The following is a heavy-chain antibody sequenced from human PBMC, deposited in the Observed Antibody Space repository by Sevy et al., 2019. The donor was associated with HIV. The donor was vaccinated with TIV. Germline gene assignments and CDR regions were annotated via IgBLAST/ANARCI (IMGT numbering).Heavy chain of an antibody. CDR3: AKDTAAWYYGSGSYTPPVHYDGMDV. Sequence: GGSLRLSCAASGFTFSSYGMHWVRQAPGKGLEWVAVISYDGSNKYYADSVKGRFTISRDNSKNTLYLQMNSLRAEDTAVYYCAKDTAAWYYGSGSYTPPVHYDGMDVWGQGTTVTVSS. J-gene: IGHJ6*02. CDR1: GFTFSSYG. CDR2: ISYDGSNK. V-gene: IGHV3-30*18. D-gene: IGHD3-10*01.